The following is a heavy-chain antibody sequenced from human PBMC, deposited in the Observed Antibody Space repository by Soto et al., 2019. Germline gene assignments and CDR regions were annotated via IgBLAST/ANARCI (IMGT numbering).Heavy chain of an antibody. CDR1: GYTFTSYD. CDR3: ARAFYDFWSGYYFFGQYYYMDV. CDR2: MNPNSGNT. V-gene: IGHV1-8*01. Sequence: GASVKVSCKASGYTFTSYDINWVRQATGQGLEWMGWMNPNSGNTGYAQKFQGRVTMTRNTSISTAYMELSSLRSEDTAVYYCARAFYDFWSGYYFFGQYYYMDVWGKGTTVTVSS. D-gene: IGHD3-3*01. J-gene: IGHJ6*03.